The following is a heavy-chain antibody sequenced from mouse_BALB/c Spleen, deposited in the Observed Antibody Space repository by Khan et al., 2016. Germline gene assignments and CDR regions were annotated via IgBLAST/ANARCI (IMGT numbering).Heavy chain of an antibody. D-gene: IGHD1-1*01. CDR2: INSNGGNT. CDR3: ARDEIYSGYAMDY. J-gene: IGHJ4*01. Sequence: EVKLEESGGGLVQPGGSLKLSCAASGFTFSSYGMSWVRQTPDKRLELVATINSNGGNTYYPDTVRGRFTISRDNAKNTLYLQMSSLKSEDTAMYYCARDEIYSGYAMDYGGQGTSVTVSS. CDR1: GFTFSSYG. V-gene: IGHV5-6-3*01.